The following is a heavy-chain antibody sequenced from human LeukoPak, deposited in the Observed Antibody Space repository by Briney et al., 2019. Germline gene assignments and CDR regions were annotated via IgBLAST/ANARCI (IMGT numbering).Heavy chain of an antibody. Sequence: GGSLRLSCAASGFTFSNAWMSWVRQAPGKGLEWVGRIKSKTDGGTTDYAAPVKGRFTISRDDSKNTLYLQMNSLKTGDTAVYYCTREDRHYDFWSGYPAVWGKGTTATVSS. V-gene: IGHV3-15*01. CDR2: IKSKTDGGTT. CDR3: TREDRHYDFWSGYPAV. CDR1: GFTFSNAW. D-gene: IGHD3-3*01. J-gene: IGHJ6*04.